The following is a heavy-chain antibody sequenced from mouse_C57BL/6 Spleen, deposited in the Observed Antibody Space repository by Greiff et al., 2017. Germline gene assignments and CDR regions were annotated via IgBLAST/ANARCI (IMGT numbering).Heavy chain of an antibody. V-gene: IGHV2-2*01. CDR2: IWSGGST. Sequence: QVQLQQSGPGLVQPSQSLSITCTVSGFSLTSYGVHWVRQSPGKGLEWLGVIWSGGSTDSNAAFISRLSISKDNSKSQVFFKMNSLQADDTAIYYCARNWAYYGNYGAMDYWGQGTSVTVSS. D-gene: IGHD2-10*01. CDR1: GFSLTSYG. CDR3: ARNWAYYGNYGAMDY. J-gene: IGHJ4*01.